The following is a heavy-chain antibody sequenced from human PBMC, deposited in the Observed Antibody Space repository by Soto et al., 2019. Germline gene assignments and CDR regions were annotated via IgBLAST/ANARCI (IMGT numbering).Heavy chain of an antibody. V-gene: IGHV4-59*01. CDR3: ARVWGGAFDI. Sequence: QVQLQESGPGLVKPSETLSLTCTVSGGSISSYYWSWIRQPPGKGLEWIGYIYYSGSTNYNPSLTGXXXIXXDTSKNQFSLKLSSVTAADTAVYYCARVWGGAFDIWGQGTMVTVSS. CDR2: IYYSGST. CDR1: GGSISSYY. J-gene: IGHJ3*02. D-gene: IGHD3-10*01.